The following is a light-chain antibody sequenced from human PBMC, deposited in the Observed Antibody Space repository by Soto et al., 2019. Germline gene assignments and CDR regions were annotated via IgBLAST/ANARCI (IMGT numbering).Light chain of an antibody. V-gene: IGKV1-6*01. CDR3: QQANSFPQIT. J-gene: IGKJ1*01. CDR2: VAS. CDR1: QGIRND. Sequence: AIQMTQSPSSLSASVGDRVTITCQSSQGIRNDLGWYQQKPGKAPELLIYVASSLQSGVPSRFSGSGSGTDFTLTISSLQPEDFAAYYCQQANSFPQITFGQGTKVDIK.